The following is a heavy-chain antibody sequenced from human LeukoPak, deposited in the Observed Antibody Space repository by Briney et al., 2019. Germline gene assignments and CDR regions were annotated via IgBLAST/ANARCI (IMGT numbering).Heavy chain of an antibody. CDR3: VRHGTQKYVADY. CDR2: VSYSGST. D-gene: IGHD1-1*01. Sequence: SETLSLTCTVSGGSLSSYYWSWIRQPPGNGLEWIGYVSYSGSTNYNPSLRSRVTISVDTSKNQFSLKLSSVTAPDTAVYYCVRHGTQKYVADYWGQGTLVTVSS. CDR1: GGSLSSYY. V-gene: IGHV4-59*08. J-gene: IGHJ4*02.